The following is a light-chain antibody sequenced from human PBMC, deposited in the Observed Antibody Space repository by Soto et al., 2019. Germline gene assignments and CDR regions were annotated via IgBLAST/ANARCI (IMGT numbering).Light chain of an antibody. V-gene: IGKV3-20*01. CDR2: GTS. Sequence: EIVLTQSPGTLSLSPGERATLSCRASQSVSSNYLAWYQQKPGQAPRLLIYGTSSRATGIPDRFSGSGSVTDFTLTISRLEPEDFAVYYCQQYRSSQGFIFGPGTKVDI. CDR3: QQYRSSQGFI. J-gene: IGKJ3*01. CDR1: QSVSSNY.